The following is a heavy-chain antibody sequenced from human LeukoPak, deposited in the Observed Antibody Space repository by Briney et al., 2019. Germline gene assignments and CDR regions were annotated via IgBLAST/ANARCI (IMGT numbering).Heavy chain of an antibody. CDR2: ISGSGGST. Sequence: GGSLRLCCAASGFTFSSYAMSWVRQAPGKGLEWVSAISGSGGSTYYADSVKGRFTISRDNSKNTLYLQMNSLRAEDTAVYYCAKAGAGIVGATTDYWGQGTLVTVSS. J-gene: IGHJ4*02. V-gene: IGHV3-23*01. CDR3: AKAGAGIVGATTDY. CDR1: GFTFSSYA. D-gene: IGHD1-26*01.